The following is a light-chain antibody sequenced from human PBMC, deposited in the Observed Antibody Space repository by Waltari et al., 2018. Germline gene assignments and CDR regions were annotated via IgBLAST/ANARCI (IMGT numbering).Light chain of an antibody. CDR1: RSNIGAGYE. CDR3: QSYDSSLSGV. V-gene: IGLV1-40*01. J-gene: IGLJ2*01. Sequence: QSVLTQPPSVSGTPGQTATLPCTGRRSNIGAGYEVHWYQQLPGTAPKLLVSGDDNRPSGVPDRFSGSKSGSSASLAITGLQAEDEADYYCQSYDSSLSGVFGGGTKLTVL. CDR2: GDD.